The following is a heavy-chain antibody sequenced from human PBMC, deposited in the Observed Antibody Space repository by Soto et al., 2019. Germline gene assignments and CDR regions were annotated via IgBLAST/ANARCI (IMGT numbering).Heavy chain of an antibody. J-gene: IGHJ5*02. CDR2: VYHTGDT. CDR1: GGTVASSHW. CDR3: AREIVTAGGNNYFDP. V-gene: IGHV4-4*02. Sequence: ASETLSLTCVVSGGTVASSHWWSGVRQSPGRGLEWIGNVYHTGDTNFNPSLQSRVTFSVDKSNNQFSLRLTSVTAADTAVYFCAREIVTAGGNNYFDPWGPGTLVTVSS. D-gene: IGHD2-21*02.